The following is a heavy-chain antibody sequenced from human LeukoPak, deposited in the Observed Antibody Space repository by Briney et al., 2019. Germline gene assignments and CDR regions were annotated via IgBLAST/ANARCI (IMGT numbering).Heavy chain of an antibody. CDR2: IYHSGST. CDR1: GGSISSGGYS. Sequence: SQTLSLTCAVSGGSISSGGYSWSWIRQPPGKGLEWIGYIYHSGSTYYNPSLKSRVTISVDRSKNQFSLKLSSVTAADTAVCYCATLSIMITFGGVSAWFDPWGQGTLVTVSS. V-gene: IGHV4-30-2*01. J-gene: IGHJ5*02. CDR3: ATLSIMITFGGVSAWFDP. D-gene: IGHD3-16*01.